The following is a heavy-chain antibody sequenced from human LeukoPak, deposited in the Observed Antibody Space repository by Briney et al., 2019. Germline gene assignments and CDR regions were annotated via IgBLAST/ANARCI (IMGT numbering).Heavy chain of an antibody. CDR1: GGTLSSYA. Sequence: SVKVSCMASGGTLSSYAISWVRQAPGQGLEWMGGIIPILGTANYAQKFQGRVTITTDESTSTAYMELSRLRSDDTAVYYCARGGVIAAARTYYYYGMDVWGQGTTVTVSS. J-gene: IGHJ6*02. D-gene: IGHD6-13*01. CDR2: IIPILGTA. V-gene: IGHV1-69*05. CDR3: ARGGVIAAARTYYYYGMDV.